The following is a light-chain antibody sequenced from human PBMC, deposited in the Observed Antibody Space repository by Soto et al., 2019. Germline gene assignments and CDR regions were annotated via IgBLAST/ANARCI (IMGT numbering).Light chain of an antibody. V-gene: IGKV3-20*01. CDR2: GAS. Sequence: EIVLAQSPATVSLSPGESATLSCRASQTVANNYLAWYQQRPGQAPRLVIFGASSRATGIPDRFRGGGSGTDFTLSISRVEPEDFAVYYCQQYDSSCTFGQGTKLEIK. CDR1: QTVANNY. CDR3: QQYDSSCT. J-gene: IGKJ2*02.